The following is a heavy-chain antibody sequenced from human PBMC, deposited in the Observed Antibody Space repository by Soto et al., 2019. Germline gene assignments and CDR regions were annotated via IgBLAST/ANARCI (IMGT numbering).Heavy chain of an antibody. Sequence: QVQLVQSGAEVKKPGSSVKVSCKASGGTFSSYAISWVRQAPGQGLEWMGGIIPIFGTANYAQKFQGRVTITADKSTSTAYMELSSLRSEDTAVYYCASSPDYDFWSGYHPTYYYYGMDVWGQGTTVTVSS. J-gene: IGHJ6*02. D-gene: IGHD3-3*01. CDR1: GGTFSSYA. CDR3: ASSPDYDFWSGYHPTYYYYGMDV. CDR2: IIPIFGTA. V-gene: IGHV1-69*06.